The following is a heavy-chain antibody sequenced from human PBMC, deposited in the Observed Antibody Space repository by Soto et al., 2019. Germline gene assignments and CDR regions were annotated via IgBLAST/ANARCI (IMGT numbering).Heavy chain of an antibody. D-gene: IGHD4-17*01. Sequence: SLKVSCKASGGTFSSYASIWVRQAPGQGLEWMGGIIPIFGTANYAQKFQGRVTITADESTSTAYMELSSLRSEDTAVYYCARGAVREADYGDDYWGQGTLVTVSS. CDR1: GGTFSSYA. J-gene: IGHJ4*02. V-gene: IGHV1-69*13. CDR3: ARGAVREADYGDDY. CDR2: IIPIFGTA.